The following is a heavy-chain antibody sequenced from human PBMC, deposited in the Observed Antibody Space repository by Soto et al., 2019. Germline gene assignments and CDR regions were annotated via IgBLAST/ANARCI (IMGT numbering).Heavy chain of an antibody. CDR2: ISSSSSYI. Sequence: PGGSLRLSCAASGFTFSSYSMNWVRQAPGKGLEWVSSISSSSSYIYYADSVKGRFTISGDNAKNTLYLQMNSLKTEDTGVYYCATVRLPPGVYYYYGLDVWGQGTTVTVSS. CDR1: GFTFSSYS. D-gene: IGHD4-17*01. CDR3: ATVRLPPGVYYYYGLDV. V-gene: IGHV3-21*03. J-gene: IGHJ6*02.